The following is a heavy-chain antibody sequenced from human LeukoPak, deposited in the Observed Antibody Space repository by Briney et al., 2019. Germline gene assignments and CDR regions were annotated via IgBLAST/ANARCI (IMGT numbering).Heavy chain of an antibody. V-gene: IGHV5-51*01. Sequence: GESLKISCKGSGYSFTSYWIGWVRQMPGKGLEWMGIIYPGDSDTRYSPSFQGQVTISADKSISTAYLQWSSLKASDTAMYYSAREWGYCSGGSCYRNWFDPWGQGTLVTVSS. J-gene: IGHJ5*02. CDR3: AREWGYCSGGSCYRNWFDP. CDR1: GYSFTSYW. CDR2: IYPGDSDT. D-gene: IGHD2-15*01.